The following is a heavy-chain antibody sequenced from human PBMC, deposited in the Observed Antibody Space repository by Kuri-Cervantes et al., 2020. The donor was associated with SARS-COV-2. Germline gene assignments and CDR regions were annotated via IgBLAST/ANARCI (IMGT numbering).Heavy chain of an antibody. J-gene: IGHJ5*02. Sequence: GSLRLSCDVHGGSFSGYYWSWIGKPPGKGLEWIGEINHSGSTNYNPSPKSRVTLAVDTSKTQFSLKLSSVTAANTAVYYYARQVATTYYDFWIGYYPDWFDPWCQGTLVTVSS. V-gene: IGHV4-34*01. D-gene: IGHD3-3*01. CDR2: INHSGST. CDR1: GGSFSGYY. CDR3: ARQVATTYYDFWIGYYPDWFDP.